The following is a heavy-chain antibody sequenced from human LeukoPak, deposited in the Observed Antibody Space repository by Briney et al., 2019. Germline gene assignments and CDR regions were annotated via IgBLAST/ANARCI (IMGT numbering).Heavy chain of an antibody. D-gene: IGHD3-22*01. J-gene: IGHJ3*02. Sequence: PSETLSLTCTVSGGSISSSSYYWGWIRQPPGKGLEWIGSIYYSGSTYYNPSLKSRVTIFVTPSKNQIPLKLSSVTAADTAVYYCATHYYDSSGYWNXXXIWGQGTMVTVSS. CDR3: ATHYYDSSGYWNXXXI. CDR2: IYYSGST. V-gene: IGHV4-39*01. CDR1: GGSISSSSYY.